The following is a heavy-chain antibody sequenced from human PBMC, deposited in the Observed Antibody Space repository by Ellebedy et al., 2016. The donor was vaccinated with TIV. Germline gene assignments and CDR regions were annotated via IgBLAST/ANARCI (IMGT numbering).Heavy chain of an antibody. CDR2: ISAYNGNT. Sequence: AASVKVSCKASGYTFTKYGITWVRQAPGQGLEWMGWISAYNGNTNYAQKLQGRVTMTTDTSTSTAYMELRSLRSDDTAVYYCARVMVGYSGYGANIYYFDYWGQGTLVTVSS. CDR1: GYTFTKYG. V-gene: IGHV1-18*01. J-gene: IGHJ4*02. D-gene: IGHD5-12*01. CDR3: ARVMVGYSGYGANIYYFDY.